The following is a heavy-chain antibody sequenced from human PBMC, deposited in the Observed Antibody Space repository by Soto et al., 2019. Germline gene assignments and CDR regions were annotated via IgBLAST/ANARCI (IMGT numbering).Heavy chain of an antibody. CDR1: GYTFTSYA. CDR2: INAGNGNT. V-gene: IGHV1-3*01. CDR3: ARDWAAVAGKKKVPFDY. J-gene: IGHJ4*02. D-gene: IGHD6-19*01. Sequence: ASVKVSCKASGYTFTSYAMHWVRQAPGQRLEWMGWINAGNGNTKYSQKFQGRVTITRDTSASTAYMELSSLRSEDTAVYYCARDWAAVAGKKKVPFDYWGQGTLVTVSS.